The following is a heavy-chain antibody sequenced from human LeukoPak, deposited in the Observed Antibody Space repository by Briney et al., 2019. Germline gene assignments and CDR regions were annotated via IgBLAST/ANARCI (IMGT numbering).Heavy chain of an antibody. CDR1: GGSISSYY. CDR2: IYYSGST. V-gene: IGHV4-59*08. J-gene: IGHJ4*02. Sequence: SETLSLTCTVSGGSISSYYWSWIRQPPGKGLEWIGYIYYSGSTNYNPSLKSRVTISVDTSKNQFSLKLSSVTAADTAVYYCARSAYYFDYWGQGTLVTVSS. CDR3: ARSAYYFDY. D-gene: IGHD6-25*01.